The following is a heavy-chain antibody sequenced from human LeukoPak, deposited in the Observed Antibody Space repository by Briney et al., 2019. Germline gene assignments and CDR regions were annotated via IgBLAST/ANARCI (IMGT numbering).Heavy chain of an antibody. CDR1: GGSLSSISYY. J-gene: IGHJ6*03. D-gene: IGHD3-10*01. CDR3: ARDRRHAGSYYTDYYYYIDV. CDR2: IYYSRST. V-gene: IGHV4-39*06. Sequence: SETLSLTCTVSGGSLSSISYYWGWLRQPPGKGLEWFGSIYYSRSTHYNPSLKSRVTMSVDTSKNQSTLKLSSVTAADTAVYYCARDRRHAGSYYTDYYYYIDVWGKGATVTVSS.